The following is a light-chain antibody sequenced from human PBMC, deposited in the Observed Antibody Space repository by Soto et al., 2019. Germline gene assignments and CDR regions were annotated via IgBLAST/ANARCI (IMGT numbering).Light chain of an antibody. CDR1: SGHSSYA. V-gene: IGLV4-69*01. CDR3: QTWGSGTWV. Sequence: QLVLTQSPSASASLGASVKLTCTLSSGHSSYAIAWHQQQPEKGPRYLMKLNSDGSHSQGDGIPDRISGSSSGAERYLTISSLQSEDEAADSGQTWGSGTWVFGGGTELTLL. CDR2: LNSDGSH. J-gene: IGLJ3*02.